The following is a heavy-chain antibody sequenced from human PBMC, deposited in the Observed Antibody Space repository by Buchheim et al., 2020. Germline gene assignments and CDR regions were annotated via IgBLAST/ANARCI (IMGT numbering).Heavy chain of an antibody. CDR2: INPSGGST. D-gene: IGHD3-10*01. CDR3: ARDNLLAIDYSSVPTDGWFDP. V-gene: IGHV1-46*03. CDR1: GYTFTSYY. Sequence: QVQLVQSGAEVKKPGASVKVSCKASGYTFTSYYMHWVRQAPGQGLEWMGIINPSGGSTSYAQKFQGRVTMTRDTSTSTVYMELSSLGSEDTDVYYCARDNLLAIDYSSVPTDGWFDPWGQGTL. J-gene: IGHJ5*02.